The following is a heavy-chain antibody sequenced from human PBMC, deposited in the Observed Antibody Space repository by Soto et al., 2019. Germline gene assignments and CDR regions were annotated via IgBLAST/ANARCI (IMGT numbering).Heavy chain of an antibody. Sequence: GQLQESAQGLGKPSGPLSLTCAVSGGPISSINWWGWVPQPPGKGREWIGEIYHSGSTNYNPSLKSRVTISVDKSKNQFSLKLSSVIAADTAVYYCARVSGSYYYGMDVWGQGTTVTVSS. V-gene: IGHV4-4*02. CDR3: ARVSGSYYYGMDV. J-gene: IGHJ6*02. D-gene: IGHD1-26*01. CDR1: GGPISSINW. CDR2: IYHSGST.